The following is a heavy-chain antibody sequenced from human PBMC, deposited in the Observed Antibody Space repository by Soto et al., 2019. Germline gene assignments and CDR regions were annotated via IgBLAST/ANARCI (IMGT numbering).Heavy chain of an antibody. CDR3: TRHDVWFGEPYYYGMDV. D-gene: IGHD3-10*01. V-gene: IGHV3-73*01. J-gene: IGHJ6*02. Sequence: GGSLRLSCAASGFTFSGSAMHWVRQAYGKGLEWVGRIRSKANSYATAYAASVKGRFTISRDDSKNTAYLQMNSLKTEDTAVYYCTRHDVWFGEPYYYGMDVWGQGTTVTVSS. CDR1: GFTFSGSA. CDR2: IRSKANSYAT.